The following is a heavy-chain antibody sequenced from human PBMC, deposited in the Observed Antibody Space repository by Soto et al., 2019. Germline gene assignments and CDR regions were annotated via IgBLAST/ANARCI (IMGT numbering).Heavy chain of an antibody. CDR2: ISGGGGST. D-gene: IGHD3-9*01. J-gene: IGHJ5*02. Sequence: EVQLLESGGGLVQPGGSLRLSCAASGFTFTSYAMSWVRQAPGKGLEWVSGISGGGGSTYYADSVKGRFTISRDNAHHPLSLQITCLSAEATAVYYCAKAGLYHILSLYRNRFAPWGQVTLVTVSS. V-gene: IGHV3-23*01. CDR1: GFTFTSYA. CDR3: AKAGLYHILSLYRNRFAP.